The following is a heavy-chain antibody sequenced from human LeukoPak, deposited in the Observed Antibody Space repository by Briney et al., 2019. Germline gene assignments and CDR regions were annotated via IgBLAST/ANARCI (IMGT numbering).Heavy chain of an antibody. CDR2: INHSGST. V-gene: IGHV4-34*01. D-gene: IGHD4-23*01. J-gene: IGHJ3*02. Sequence: SETLSLTCAVYGESFSGYFWTWTRQSPGKGLEWIGEINHSGSTNYNPSLKSRVTISVDTSKNQFSLKLSSVTAADTAVYYCARNSDAFDIWGQGTMVTVSS. CDR1: GESFSGYF. CDR3: ARNSDAFDI.